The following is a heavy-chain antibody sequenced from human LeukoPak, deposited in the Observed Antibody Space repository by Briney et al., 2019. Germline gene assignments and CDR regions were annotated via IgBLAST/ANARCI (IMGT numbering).Heavy chain of an antibody. CDR2: IYHSGNA. Sequence: SETLSLTCAVSGGSISSNNWWSWVRQPPGKGLEWIGEIYHSGNANYNPSLKSRVTISIDKSKNQFSLKLSSVTAADTAVYYCAREEYSSSWHSALGYWGQGTLVTVSS. D-gene: IGHD6-13*01. CDR1: GGSISSNNW. CDR3: AREEYSSSWHSALGY. J-gene: IGHJ4*02. V-gene: IGHV4-4*02.